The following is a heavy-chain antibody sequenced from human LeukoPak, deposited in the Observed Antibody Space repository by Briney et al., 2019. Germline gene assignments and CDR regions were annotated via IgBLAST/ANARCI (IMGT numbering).Heavy chain of an antibody. CDR2: VIPVFGTS. D-gene: IGHD4-23*01. CDR1: GGTFRTSG. J-gene: IGHJ5*02. CDR3: ATSENPVAIPIT. Sequence: SVKVSCKASGGTFRTSGVNWVRQAPGQRLEWMGCVIPVFGTSNYAEEFQDRVTITADESTTTAYMELSSLRSEDTAVYYCATSENPVAIPITWGQGTLVSVSS. V-gene: IGHV1-69*13.